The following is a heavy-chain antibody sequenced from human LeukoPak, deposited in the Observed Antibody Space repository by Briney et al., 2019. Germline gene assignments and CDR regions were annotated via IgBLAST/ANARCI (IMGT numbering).Heavy chain of an antibody. CDR1: GGSISSSSYY. Sequence: SETLSLTCTVSGGSISSSSYYWGWVHQPPGKGREWRGSVYYSGTTYYNPSLKSRVTISLDACKNQFSLLLRSVPAADTAVYYCARQVGGGRWYFDYWGQGTLVTVSS. CDR2: VYYSGTT. CDR3: ARQVGGGRWYFDY. J-gene: IGHJ4*02. D-gene: IGHD6-19*01. V-gene: IGHV4-39*01.